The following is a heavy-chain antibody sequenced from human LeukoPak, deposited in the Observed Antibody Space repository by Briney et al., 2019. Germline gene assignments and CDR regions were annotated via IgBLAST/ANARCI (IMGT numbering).Heavy chain of an antibody. Sequence: SETLSLTCTVSGGSISSYYWSWIRQPPGKGLEWIGYIYYSGSTNYNPSLKSRVTISVDTSKNQFSLKLSSVTAADTAVYYCARAGYYYGSGSYSSYFDYWGQGTLVTVSS. V-gene: IGHV4-59*01. CDR3: ARAGYYYGSGSYSSYFDY. CDR1: GGSISSYY. J-gene: IGHJ4*02. CDR2: IYYSGST. D-gene: IGHD3-10*01.